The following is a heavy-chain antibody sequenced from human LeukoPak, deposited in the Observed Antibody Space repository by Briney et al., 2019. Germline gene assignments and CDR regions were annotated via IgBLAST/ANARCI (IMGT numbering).Heavy chain of an antibody. V-gene: IGHV3-66*02. CDR2: IYSGGST. Sequence: GGSLRLSCAASGFTVSSNYMTWVRQAPGKGLEWVSVIYSGGSTYYADSVKGRFTISRANSENTLYLHMNSLRAEGTAVYYCARATFWSGYQRDSWYMDVWGKGTTVTVSS. J-gene: IGHJ6*03. D-gene: IGHD3-3*01. CDR1: GFTVSSNY. CDR3: ARATFWSGYQRDSWYMDV.